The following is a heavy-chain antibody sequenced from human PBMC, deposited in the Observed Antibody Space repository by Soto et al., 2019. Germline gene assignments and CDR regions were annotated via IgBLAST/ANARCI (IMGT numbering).Heavy chain of an antibody. CDR2: IYYSGST. Sequence: QVQLQESGPGLVKPSETLSLTCTVSGGSISSYYWSWIRQPPGKGLEWIGYIYYSGSTNYKPSLRSRAPLPVDTSRLQCALKPDSVTAADTAVYYCARRHGSCFDYWAQGTLVTVSS. CDR1: GGSISSYY. V-gene: IGHV4-59*08. CDR3: ARRHGSCFDY. J-gene: IGHJ4*02.